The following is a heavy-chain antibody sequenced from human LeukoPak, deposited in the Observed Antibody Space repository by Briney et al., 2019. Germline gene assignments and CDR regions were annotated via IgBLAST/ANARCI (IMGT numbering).Heavy chain of an antibody. D-gene: IGHD3-10*01. V-gene: IGHV3-11*05. CDR2: ISSSGSNT. CDR1: GFTFSDHY. Sequence: GGSLRLSCAASGFTFSDHYMSWIRQAPGRGLEWVSCISSSGSNTDYADSVKGRFTISRDNAKNSLYLQMNSLRAEDTAVYYCARERLRGPRALDAFDFWGQGTMVTVSS. J-gene: IGHJ3*01. CDR3: ARERLRGPRALDAFDF.